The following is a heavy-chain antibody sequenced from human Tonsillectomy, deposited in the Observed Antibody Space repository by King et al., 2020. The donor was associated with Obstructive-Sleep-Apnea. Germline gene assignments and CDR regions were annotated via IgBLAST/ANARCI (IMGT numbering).Heavy chain of an antibody. J-gene: IGHJ4*02. V-gene: IGHV3-66*01. D-gene: IGHD4-17*01. CDR3: ARGTFPTVTTFYYFDY. CDR1: GFTVSNNY. Sequence: VQLVESGGGLVQPGGSLRLSCAASGFTVSNNYMTWVRQAPGKGLEWVSVIYSGGSTYYADSVKGRFTISRDNSKNTLYLQMNSLRVEDTAVYYCARGTFPTVTTFYYFDYWGQGTLVTVSS. CDR2: IYSGGST.